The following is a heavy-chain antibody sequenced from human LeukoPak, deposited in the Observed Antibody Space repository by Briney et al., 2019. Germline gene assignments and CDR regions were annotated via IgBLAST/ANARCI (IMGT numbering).Heavy chain of an antibody. Sequence: ASVKVSCKASGYTFTSYYMHWVRQAPGQGLEWMGIINPSGGSTSYAQKFQGRVTMTRDMSTSTVYMELSSLRSEDTAVYYCARAEKRGTANDAFDIWGQGTMVTVSS. J-gene: IGHJ3*02. CDR1: GYTFTSYY. CDR2: INPSGGST. D-gene: IGHD7-27*01. V-gene: IGHV1-46*01. CDR3: ARAEKRGTANDAFDI.